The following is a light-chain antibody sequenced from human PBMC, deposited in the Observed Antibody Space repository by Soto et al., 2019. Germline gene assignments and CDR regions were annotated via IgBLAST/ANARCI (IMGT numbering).Light chain of an antibody. J-gene: IGKJ1*01. CDR3: QQYNNWPPWT. CDR1: QSVSSN. Sequence: EIVMTQSPATLSVSPGERATLSCRASQSVSSNLAWYQQKSGQAPRLLIYGASTRATGIPARFSGSGSGTEFTLTISSLHAEDFAVYYCQQYNNWPPWTFGQGTKVEIK. V-gene: IGKV3-15*01. CDR2: GAS.